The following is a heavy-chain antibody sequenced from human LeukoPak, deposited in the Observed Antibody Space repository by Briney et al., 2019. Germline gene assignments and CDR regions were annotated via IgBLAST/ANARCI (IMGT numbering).Heavy chain of an antibody. V-gene: IGHV3-21*01. Sequence: GGSLRLSCAASGFTFSSYSMNWVRQAPGKGLEWVSSISSSSSYIYYADSVKGRFTISRDNAKNSLYLQMNSLRAEDTAVYYCARDGGYSYGYFLPDSDTFDYWGQGTLVTVSS. CDR3: ARDGGYSYGYFLPDSDTFDY. CDR1: GFTFSSYS. D-gene: IGHD5-18*01. CDR2: ISSSSSYI. J-gene: IGHJ4*02.